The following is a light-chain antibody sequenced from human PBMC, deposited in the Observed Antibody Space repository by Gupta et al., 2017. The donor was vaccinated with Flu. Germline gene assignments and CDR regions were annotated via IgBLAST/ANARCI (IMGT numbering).Light chain of an antibody. CDR3: REAPPLLYT. Sequence: TPAQPASIPCSSTPSLVHSDGNTYVNCFQQSPGQSPRLLSYKVSNRDSGFPDRFSGSGSGTDFTLKISRVEADGVGVYYCREAPPLLYTFGQGTKLEIK. CDR1: PSLVHSDGNTY. J-gene: IGKJ2*01. CDR2: KVS. V-gene: IGKV2-30*02.